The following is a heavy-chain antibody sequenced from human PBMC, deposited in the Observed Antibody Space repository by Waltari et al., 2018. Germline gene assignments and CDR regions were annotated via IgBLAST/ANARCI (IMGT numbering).Heavy chain of an antibody. CDR2: IYYGGCT. CDR1: GGSISSSSYY. Sequence: QLQLQESGPGLVKPSETLSLTCTVSGGSISSSSYYWGWIRQPPGKGLEWIGSIYYGGCTYYNPSLTSRVTISVDTSKNQFSLKLSSVTAADTAVYYCATLFVVVISSGAFDIWGQGTMVTVSS. J-gene: IGHJ3*02. D-gene: IGHD2-21*01. V-gene: IGHV4-39*07. CDR3: ATLFVVVISSGAFDI.